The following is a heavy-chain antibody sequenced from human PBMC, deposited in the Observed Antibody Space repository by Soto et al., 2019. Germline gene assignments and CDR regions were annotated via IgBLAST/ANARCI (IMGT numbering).Heavy chain of an antibody. J-gene: IGHJ6*02. CDR1: GGSISSYY. D-gene: IGHD3-10*01. V-gene: IGHV4-59*01. CDR2: IYNSGST. Sequence: SETLSLTCTVSGGSISSYYWSWIRRPPGKGLEWIGYIYNSGSTHSNPSLQSRVTISVDTSKNQFSLKLSSVTAADTAIYYCARARITMVREVIKSNMDVSGQGTTVTVSS. CDR3: ARARITMVREVIKSNMDV.